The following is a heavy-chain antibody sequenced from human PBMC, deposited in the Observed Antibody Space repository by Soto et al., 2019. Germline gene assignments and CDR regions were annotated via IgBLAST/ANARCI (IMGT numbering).Heavy chain of an antibody. CDR1: GFTFSRYW. J-gene: IGHJ4*02. CDR3: VRSKGGYSYGTPFDY. Sequence: GGSLRLSCAASGFTFSRYWMHWVRQAPGKGLAWVSRISSDETTTTYADSVKGRFTISRDNAKNSLYLQMNSLRPEGTALYYCVRSKGGYSYGTPFDYWGQGTLVTVSS. CDR2: ISSDETTT. D-gene: IGHD5-18*01. V-gene: IGHV3-74*01.